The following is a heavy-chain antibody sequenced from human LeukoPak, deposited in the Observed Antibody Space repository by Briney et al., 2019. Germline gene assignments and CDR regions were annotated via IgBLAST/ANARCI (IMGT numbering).Heavy chain of an antibody. CDR1: GFTFATYV. J-gene: IGHJ4*02. V-gene: IGHV3-30-3*01. CDR2: ISYDGSNK. Sequence: GGSLRLSCAASGFTFATYVMTWVRQAPGKGLEWVAVISYDGSNKYYADSVRGRFTISRDNSKNTLYLQMNSLRAEDTAVYYCARDRTAMVTYLDYWGQGTLVTVSS. D-gene: IGHD5-18*01. CDR3: ARDRTAMVTYLDY.